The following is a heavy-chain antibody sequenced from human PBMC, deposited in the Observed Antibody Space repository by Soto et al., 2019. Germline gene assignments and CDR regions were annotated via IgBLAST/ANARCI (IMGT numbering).Heavy chain of an antibody. CDR1: GYKFGSAW. V-gene: IGHV5-51*01. D-gene: IGHD3-3*02. CDR3: ARQLSHICDS. J-gene: IGHJ4*02. CDR2: IKPGTSDI. Sequence: ESLKIACNGVGYKFGSAWIGWVRQMPGKGLEWMGIIKPGTSDIGYSPSCRGHVTISADEAVSTAYLQWSSLKASDTAMYYCARQLSHICDSWGQGTLVTVSS.